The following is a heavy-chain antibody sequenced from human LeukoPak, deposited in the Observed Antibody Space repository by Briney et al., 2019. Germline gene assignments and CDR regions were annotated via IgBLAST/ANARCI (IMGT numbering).Heavy chain of an antibody. Sequence: GGSLKLSCAASGFTFSSYSMNWVRQAPGKGLEWVSSISSSSSYIYYADSVKGRFTISRDNAKNSLYLQMNSLRAEGTAVYYCAKDSRRYFDWLPYWYFDLWGRGTLVTVSS. D-gene: IGHD3-9*01. J-gene: IGHJ2*01. CDR2: ISSSSSYI. V-gene: IGHV3-21*04. CDR1: GFTFSSYS. CDR3: AKDSRRYFDWLPYWYFDL.